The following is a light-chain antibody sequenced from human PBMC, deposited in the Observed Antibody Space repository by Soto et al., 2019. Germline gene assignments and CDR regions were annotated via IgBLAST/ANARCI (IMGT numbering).Light chain of an antibody. CDR1: SSNIGSNY. Sequence: QSVLTQPPSASGTPGQRVTISCSGSSSNIGSNYVYWYQQLPGTAPKLLIYSNNQRPSGVPDRFSGSKSGTSASLAISGLQSEDEADYYCAAWDDSLNVWVFGGGTKVTVL. V-gene: IGLV1-44*01. J-gene: IGLJ3*02. CDR2: SNN. CDR3: AAWDDSLNVWV.